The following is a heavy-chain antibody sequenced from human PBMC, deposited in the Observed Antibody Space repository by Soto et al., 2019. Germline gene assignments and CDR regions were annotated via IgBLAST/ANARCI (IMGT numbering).Heavy chain of an antibody. CDR2: INVGNGNT. Sequence: ASVKVSCKASGYTYISYSMHWVRQAPGQRLEWMGWINVGNGNTKYSQNFQGRVTINQDTSASTAYMELSSLTSEDTVVYYCARAYYDSSGPEPFVSNFDYWGQGTLVTVSS. J-gene: IGHJ4*02. V-gene: IGHV1-3*01. D-gene: IGHD3-22*01. CDR3: ARAYYDSSGPEPFVSNFDY. CDR1: GYTYISYS.